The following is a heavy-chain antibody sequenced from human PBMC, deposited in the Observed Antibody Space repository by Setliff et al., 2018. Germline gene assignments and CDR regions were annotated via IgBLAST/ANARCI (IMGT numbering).Heavy chain of an antibody. CDR3: ARHALSFDSAWDV. D-gene: IGHD3-9*01. Sequence: SETLSLTCTVSGGSISNYYWSWFRQPPGKGLEWIGYIYSSGSTKYNPSLKSRVTISVDTSKNQFSLNLNSATAADTAVYYCARHALSFDSAWDVWGKGTTVTVS. J-gene: IGHJ6*03. CDR2: IYSSGST. CDR1: GGSISNYY. V-gene: IGHV4-4*08.